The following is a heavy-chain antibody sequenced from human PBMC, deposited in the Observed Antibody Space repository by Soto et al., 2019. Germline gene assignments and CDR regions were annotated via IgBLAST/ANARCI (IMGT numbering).Heavy chain of an antibody. CDR2: MSPNSENK. J-gene: IGHJ5*01. D-gene: IGHD1-1*01. CDR1: GYTFTNFD. CDR3: VXGFGNSWNTGGYNWFDF. Sequence: ASVKVSCKTSGYTFTNFDVNWVRQAAGQGLEWMGWMSPNSENKGYAQKFQGRVSMTRDTSITTAYMELSSLRSEDTAVYYCVXGFGNSWNTGGYNWFDFWGQGTLVTVSS. V-gene: IGHV1-8*01.